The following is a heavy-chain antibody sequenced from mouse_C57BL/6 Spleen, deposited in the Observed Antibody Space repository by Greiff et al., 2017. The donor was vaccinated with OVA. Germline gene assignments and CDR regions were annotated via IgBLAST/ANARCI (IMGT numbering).Heavy chain of an antibody. Sequence: QVQLQQPGAELVKPGASVKLSCKASGYTFTSYWMQWVKQRPGQGLEWIGEIDPSDSYTNYNQKFKGKATLTVDTSSSTAYMQLSSLTSEDSAVYYCARWHYYGSSYHWYFDVWGTGTTVTVSS. CDR2: IDPSDSYT. CDR1: GYTFTSYW. CDR3: ARWHYYGSSYHWYFDV. D-gene: IGHD1-1*01. J-gene: IGHJ1*03. V-gene: IGHV1-50*01.